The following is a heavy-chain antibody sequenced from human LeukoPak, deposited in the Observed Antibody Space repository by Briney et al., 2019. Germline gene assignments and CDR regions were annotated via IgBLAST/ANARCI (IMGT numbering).Heavy chain of an antibody. CDR1: GGSFSGYY. J-gene: IGHJ4*02. CDR3: ARASGYLGSYYFDY. Sequence: PSETQSLTCAVYGGSFSGYYWSWIRQPPGKGLEWIGEINHSGSTNYNPSLKSRVTISVDTSKNQFSLKLSSVTAADTAVYYCARASGYLGSYYFDYWGQGTLVTVSS. CDR2: INHSGST. D-gene: IGHD1-26*01. V-gene: IGHV4-34*01.